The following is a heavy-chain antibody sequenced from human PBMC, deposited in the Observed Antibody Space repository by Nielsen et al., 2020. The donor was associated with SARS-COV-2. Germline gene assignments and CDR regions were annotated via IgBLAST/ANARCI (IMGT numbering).Heavy chain of an antibody. CDR3: ARIIIQCSSTHCYTLGGMDV. Sequence: GGSLRLSCAASGFNFSGHSMSWVRQAPGKELEWVSSLSGSSRYIYYADSLQGRFTISRDNAQNSLFLQMNSLRAEDTAVYYCARIIIQCSSTHCYTLGGMDVWGKGTTVTVSS. V-gene: IGHV3-21*01. CDR1: GFNFSGHS. J-gene: IGHJ6*04. CDR2: LSGSSRYI. D-gene: IGHD2-2*02.